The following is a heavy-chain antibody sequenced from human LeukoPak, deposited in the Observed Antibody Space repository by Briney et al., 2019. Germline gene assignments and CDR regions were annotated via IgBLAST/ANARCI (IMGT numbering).Heavy chain of an antibody. D-gene: IGHD3-22*01. J-gene: IGHJ3*02. CDR1: GGSISSYY. CDR3: ARVSYYYDSTPGVGAFDI. V-gene: IGHV4-59*01. Sequence: SETLSLTCTVSGGSISSYYWSWIRQPPGKGLEWIGYIYYSGSTNYNPSLKSRVTISVDTSKNQFSLKLSSVTAADTAVYYCARVSYYYDSTPGVGAFDIWGQGTMVTVSS. CDR2: IYYSGST.